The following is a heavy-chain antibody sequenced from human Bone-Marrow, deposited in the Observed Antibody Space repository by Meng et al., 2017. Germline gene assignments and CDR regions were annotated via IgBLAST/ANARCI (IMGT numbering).Heavy chain of an antibody. Sequence: GSLRLSCAVSGGSISSGNWWSWVRQPPGKGLEWIGEIHHTGSTNYNPSFKSRVTILVDKSENLFSLRLTSVTAADTAVYYCASAGYYCLDYWGQGILVTVSS. CDR3: ASAGYYCLDY. J-gene: IGHJ4*02. D-gene: IGHD2/OR15-2a*01. CDR1: GGSISSGNW. V-gene: IGHV4-4*02. CDR2: IHHTGST.